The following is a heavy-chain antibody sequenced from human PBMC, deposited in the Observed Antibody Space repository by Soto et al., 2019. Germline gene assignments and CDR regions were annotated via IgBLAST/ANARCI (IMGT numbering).Heavy chain of an antibody. CDR2: IIPIFGTA. V-gene: IGHV1-69*13. Sequence: KKLGASVKVSCKASGGTFSSYAISWVRQAPGQGLEWMGGIIPIFGTANYAQKFQGRVTITADESTSTNYMELGSLRSEDTAVYYCARGPPLFGELFGGLINWFDPWGQGTLVTVSS. D-gene: IGHD3-10*01. J-gene: IGHJ5*02. CDR1: GGTFSSYA. CDR3: ARGPPLFGELFGGLINWFDP.